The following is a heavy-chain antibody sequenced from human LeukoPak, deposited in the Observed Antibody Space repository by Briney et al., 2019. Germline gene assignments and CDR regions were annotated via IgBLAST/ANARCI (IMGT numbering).Heavy chain of an antibody. V-gene: IGHV3-9*01. CDR3: AKDGRFISAAGTFDY. J-gene: IGHJ4*02. CDR1: GFTFDDYA. CDR2: ISWNSGTM. Sequence: GGSLRLSCAASGFTFDDYAMHWVRQAPGKGLEWVSSISWNSGTMVYADSVKGRFTISRGNAKNSLYLQMNSLRAEDTALYYCAKDGRFISAAGTFDYWGQGTLVTVYS. D-gene: IGHD6-13*01.